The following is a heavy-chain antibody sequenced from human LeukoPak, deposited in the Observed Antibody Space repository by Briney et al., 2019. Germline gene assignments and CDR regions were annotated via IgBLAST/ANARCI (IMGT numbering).Heavy chain of an antibody. D-gene: IGHD3-10*01. J-gene: IGHJ4*02. CDR2: VSAYNGNT. CDR3: ARDATWYGSGFYFDY. Sequence: ASVKVSCTASGYTFTSYGISWVRQAPGQGLEWMGWVSAYNGNTNYAQKLQGRVTMTADTSTSTAYMELRSLRSDDTAVYYCARDATWYGSGFYFDYWGQGTLVTVSS. CDR1: GYTFTSYG. V-gene: IGHV1-18*01.